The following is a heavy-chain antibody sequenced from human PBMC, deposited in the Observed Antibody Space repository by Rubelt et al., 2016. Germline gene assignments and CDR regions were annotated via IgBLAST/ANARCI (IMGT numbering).Heavy chain of an antibody. CDR2: ISWSSGSI. D-gene: IGHD6-13*01. Sequence: EVQLVESGGGLVQPGGSLRLSCAASGFTFADYAMHWVRHAPGEGLEWVSGISWSSGSIGHADSVKGRFTISREDAKNSLYLQMNSLRAEDTAVYYCAKGGSSLTTLGHFDYWGQGTLVTVSS. CDR1: GFTFADYA. V-gene: IGHV3-9*01. CDR3: AKGGSSLTTLGHFDY. J-gene: IGHJ4*02.